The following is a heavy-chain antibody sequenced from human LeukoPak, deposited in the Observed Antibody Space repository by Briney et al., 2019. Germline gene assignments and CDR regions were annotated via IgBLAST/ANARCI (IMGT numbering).Heavy chain of an antibody. CDR3: ARELGVGVIGDAFDI. J-gene: IGHJ3*02. CDR2: INSDGGST. D-gene: IGHD3-22*01. V-gene: IGHV3-74*01. CDR1: GFTFNNDW. Sequence: GGSLRLSCAGSGFTFNNDWMHWVRQAPGKGLMWVSRINSDGGSTSYADSVKGRFTISRDNAKNTLSLRMNSLSAEDTALYFCARELGVGVIGDAFDIWGRGTMVTVSS.